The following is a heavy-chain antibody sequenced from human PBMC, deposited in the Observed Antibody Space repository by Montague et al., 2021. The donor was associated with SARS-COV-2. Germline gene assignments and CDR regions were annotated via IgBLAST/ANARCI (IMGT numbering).Heavy chain of an antibody. J-gene: IGHJ4*02. V-gene: IGHV4-59*02. Sequence: SETLSLTCIVSGSSVRSYYWSWIRQPPGKGLEWIGYIYDSGSTNYNPSLKSRGTISVDTSKNQFSLKLSSVTAADTAVYYCARENTVTTFGGPYYIDSWGQGTLVTVSA. CDR2: IYDSGST. CDR3: ARENTVTTFGGPYYIDS. D-gene: IGHD4-17*01. CDR1: GSSVRSYY.